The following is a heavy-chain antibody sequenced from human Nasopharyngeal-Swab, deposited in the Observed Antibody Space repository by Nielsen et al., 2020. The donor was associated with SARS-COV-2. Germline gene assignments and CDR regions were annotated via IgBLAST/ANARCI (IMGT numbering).Heavy chain of an antibody. J-gene: IGHJ6*02. CDR1: GFTFSNAW. CDR2: IKSKTDGGTT. CDR3: TTAGCSSTSCYYYYYYGMDV. Sequence: GESLKISCAASGFTFSNAWMSWVRQAPGKGLEWVGRIKSKTDGGTTDYAAPVKGRLTISRDDSKNTLYLQMNSLKTEDTAVYYCTTAGCSSTSCYYYYYYGMDVWGQGTTVTVSS. V-gene: IGHV3-15*01. D-gene: IGHD2-2*01.